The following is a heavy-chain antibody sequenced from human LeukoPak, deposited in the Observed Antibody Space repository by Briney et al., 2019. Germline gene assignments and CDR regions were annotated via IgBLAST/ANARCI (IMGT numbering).Heavy chain of an antibody. V-gene: IGHV3-7*01. CDR2: IKQDGSEK. CDR1: GFTFSSYW. D-gene: IGHD4-23*01. J-gene: IGHJ3*02. Sequence: QPGGSLRLSCAASGFTFSSYWMSWVRQAPGKGLEWVANIKQDGSEKYYVDSVKGRFTISRDNAKNSLYLQMNSLRAEDTAVYYCAREDYGGTTGAFDIWGQGTMVTVSS. CDR3: AREDYGGTTGAFDI.